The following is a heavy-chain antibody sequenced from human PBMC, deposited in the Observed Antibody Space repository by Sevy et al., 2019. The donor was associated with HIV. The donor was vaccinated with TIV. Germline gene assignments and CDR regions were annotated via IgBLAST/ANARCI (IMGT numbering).Heavy chain of an antibody. J-gene: IGHJ4*02. Sequence: GGSLRLSCAASGFVFGTSWMGWIRQAPGKGLECVAAIKPDGRDKYYVDSVKGRFIVSRDNAKNSLFLQMNSLRDGDRAVYYCVGGGGDSWGPGALVTVSS. CDR2: IKPDGRDK. V-gene: IGHV3-7*01. CDR1: GFVFGTSW. D-gene: IGHD3-16*01. CDR3: VGGGGDS.